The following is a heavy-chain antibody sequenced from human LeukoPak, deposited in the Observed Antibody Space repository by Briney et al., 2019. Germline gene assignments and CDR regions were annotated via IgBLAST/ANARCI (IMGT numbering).Heavy chain of an antibody. V-gene: IGHV1-2*06. Sequence: GASVKVSCKAFGYMFTGFYMHWVRQAPGQGLEWMGRINPNSGGTNYAQKFQGRVTMTRDTSISTAYMELSRLRSDDTAVYYCARDPTLGLMLFDIWGQGTMVTVSS. D-gene: IGHD7-27*01. CDR2: INPNSGGT. CDR3: ARDPTLGLMLFDI. J-gene: IGHJ3*02. CDR1: GYMFTGFY.